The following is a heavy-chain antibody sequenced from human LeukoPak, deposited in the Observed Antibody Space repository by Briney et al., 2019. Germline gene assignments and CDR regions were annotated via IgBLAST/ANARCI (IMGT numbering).Heavy chain of an antibody. CDR2: INPDGTDT. Sequence: PGGSLRLSCVASGVTFSSYWMHWVRQAPGKGLVCVSRINPDGTDTRYADSVKGRFTISRDNAKNTLFLQMNGLRAEDTAVYYCVRGVERPYSGPGMDVWGQGTTVTVSS. CDR3: VRGVERPYSGPGMDV. J-gene: IGHJ6*02. CDR1: GVTFSSYW. V-gene: IGHV3-74*01. D-gene: IGHD1-1*01.